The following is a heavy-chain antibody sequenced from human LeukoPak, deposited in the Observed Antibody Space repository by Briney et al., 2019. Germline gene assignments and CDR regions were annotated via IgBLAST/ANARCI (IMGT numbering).Heavy chain of an antibody. CDR2: INHGVST. CDR3: ASREGH. V-gene: IGHV4-34*01. CDR1: GGSFSGYY. J-gene: IGHJ4*02. D-gene: IGHD1-26*01. Sequence: SETLSLTCAVYGGSFSGYYWNWIRQPPGKGLGWIGEINHGVSTNYNPSLMSRVTISVDTSKNHFSLKLSSVTAADTAVYYCASREGHWGQGTLVTVSS.